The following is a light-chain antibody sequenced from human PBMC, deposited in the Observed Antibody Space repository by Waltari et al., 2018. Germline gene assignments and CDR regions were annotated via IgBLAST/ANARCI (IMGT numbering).Light chain of an antibody. J-gene: IGKJ1*01. Sequence: EIVMTQSPATLSVSPGERATLSCRASQSVSSNLGWYQQKPGQAPRLLIYGASTRATGIPVRFSGSGSGTEFTLTISSLQSEDFAVYYCQQYNNWPRTFAQGTKVEVK. CDR1: QSVSSN. CDR2: GAS. V-gene: IGKV3-15*01. CDR3: QQYNNWPRT.